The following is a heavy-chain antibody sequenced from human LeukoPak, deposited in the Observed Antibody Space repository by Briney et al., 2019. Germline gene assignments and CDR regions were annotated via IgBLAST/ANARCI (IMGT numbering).Heavy chain of an antibody. V-gene: IGHV3-23*01. CDR3: AKVSDYYDSSGLNTGHDAFDI. D-gene: IGHD3-22*01. CDR2: ISGSGGST. Sequence: GGSLRLSCAASGFTFSSYAMSWVRQAPGKGLEWVSAISGSGGSTYYADSVKGRFTISRDNSKNTLYLQMNSLRAEDTAVYYCAKVSDYYDSSGLNTGHDAFDIWGQGTMVTVSS. CDR1: GFTFSSYA. J-gene: IGHJ3*02.